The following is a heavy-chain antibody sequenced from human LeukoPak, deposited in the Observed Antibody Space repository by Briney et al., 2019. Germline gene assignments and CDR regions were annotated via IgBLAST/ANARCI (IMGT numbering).Heavy chain of an antibody. V-gene: IGHV1-69*06. J-gene: IGHJ6*04. CDR3: ARDDIVVVVAATYYYYGMDV. Sequence: SVKVSCKASGGTFSSYAISWVRQAPGQGLEWMGGIIPIFGTANYAQKFQGRVTITADKSTSTAYMELSSLRSEDTAVYYCARDDIVVVVAATYYYYGMDVWGKGTTVTVSS. CDR1: GGTFSSYA. D-gene: IGHD2-15*01. CDR2: IIPIFGTA.